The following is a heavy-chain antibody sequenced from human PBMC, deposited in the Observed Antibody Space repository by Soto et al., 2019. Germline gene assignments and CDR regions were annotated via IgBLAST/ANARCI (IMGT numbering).Heavy chain of an antibody. CDR3: AKVRFLEWLFRVGYYYYGMDV. CDR2: ISGSGGST. V-gene: IGHV3-23*01. D-gene: IGHD3-3*01. J-gene: IGHJ6*02. CDR1: GFTFSSYA. Sequence: GGSLRLSCAASGFTFSSYAMSWVRQAPGKGLEWVSAISGSGGSTYYADSVKGRFTISRDNSKNTLYLQMNSLRAEDTAVYYCAKVRFLEWLFRVGYYYYGMDVWGQGTTVTVSS.